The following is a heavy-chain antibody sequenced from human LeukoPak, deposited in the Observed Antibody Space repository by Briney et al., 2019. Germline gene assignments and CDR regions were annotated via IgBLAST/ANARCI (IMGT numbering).Heavy chain of an antibody. CDR2: ISSSGSTI. Sequence: PGGSLRLSCAAPGFTFSDYYMSWIRQAPGKGLEWVSYISSSGSTIYYADSVKGRFTISRDNAKNSLYLHMNSLRAEDTAVYYCARGGYDFWSGYYRHLEYNWFDPWGQGTLVTVSS. CDR1: GFTFSDYY. J-gene: IGHJ5*02. D-gene: IGHD3-3*01. CDR3: ARGGYDFWSGYYRHLEYNWFDP. V-gene: IGHV3-11*01.